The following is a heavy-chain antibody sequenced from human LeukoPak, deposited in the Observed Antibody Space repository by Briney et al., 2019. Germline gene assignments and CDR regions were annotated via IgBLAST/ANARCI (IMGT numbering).Heavy chain of an antibody. J-gene: IGHJ4*02. CDR3: VTVSGYDLY. D-gene: IGHD5-12*01. CDR1: GFTFSSYS. V-gene: IGHV3-48*04. CDR2: ISSSSSTI. Sequence: GGSLRPSCAASGFTFSSYSMNWVRQAPGKGLEWVSYISSSSSTIYYADSVKGRFTISRDNAKNSLYLQMNSLRVEDTAIYYCVTVSGYDLYWGQGTLVTVSS.